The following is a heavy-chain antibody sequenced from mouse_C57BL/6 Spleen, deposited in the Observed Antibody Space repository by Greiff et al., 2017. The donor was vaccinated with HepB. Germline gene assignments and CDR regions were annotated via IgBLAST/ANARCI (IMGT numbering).Heavy chain of an antibody. CDR1: GFTFSDYG. CDR3: ARYSKYDELDY. Sequence: EVQLVESGGGLVKPGGSLKLSCAASGFTFSDYGMHWVRQAPEKGLEWVANISSGSSTTYYADTVKGRFTISRDNAKNTLFLQMTSLRSEDTAMYYCARYSKYDELDYWGQGTSVTVSS. D-gene: IGHD2-5*01. V-gene: IGHV5-17*01. CDR2: ISSGSSTT. J-gene: IGHJ4*01.